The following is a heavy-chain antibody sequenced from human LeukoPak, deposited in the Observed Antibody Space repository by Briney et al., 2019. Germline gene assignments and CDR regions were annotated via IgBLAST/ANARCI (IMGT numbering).Heavy chain of an antibody. CDR2: IWYDGSNK. Sequence: GGSLRLSCAASGFTFSSYGMHWVRQAPGKGLEWVAVIWYDGSNKYYADSVKGRFTISRDNSRNTLYLQMNSLRAKDTAVYYCAKGVLGCSSTSCYSAFDIWGQGTMVTVSS. CDR3: AKGVLGCSSTSCYSAFDI. V-gene: IGHV3-33*06. D-gene: IGHD2-2*01. J-gene: IGHJ3*02. CDR1: GFTFSSYG.